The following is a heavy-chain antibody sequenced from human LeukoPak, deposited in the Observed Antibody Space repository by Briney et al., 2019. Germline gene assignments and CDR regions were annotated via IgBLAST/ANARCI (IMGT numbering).Heavy chain of an antibody. Sequence: GGSLRLSCAASGFTFSSYAMSWVRQAPGKGLEWASAISGSGGSTYYADSVKGRFTISRDNSKNTLYLQMNSLRAEDTAVYYCAKDAYYDSSGYYSSWGQGTLVTVSS. CDR1: GFTFSSYA. J-gene: IGHJ4*02. CDR2: ISGSGGST. D-gene: IGHD3-22*01. CDR3: AKDAYYDSSGYYSS. V-gene: IGHV3-23*01.